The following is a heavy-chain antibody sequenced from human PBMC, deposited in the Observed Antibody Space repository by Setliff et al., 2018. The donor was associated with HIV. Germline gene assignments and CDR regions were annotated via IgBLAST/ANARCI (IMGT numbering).Heavy chain of an antibody. V-gene: IGHV1-18*01. CDR2: IGVVTPDT. CDR3: ARTHPGDLLPED. Sequence: ASVKVSCKASGYTFKYYDMCWVRQAPGQGLEWLGWIGVVTPDTKYAEKFQGRLTLTTDTTTNTGYMELRNLRSDDTAVYYCARTHPGDLLPEDWGQGTLGTVS. J-gene: IGHJ4*01. D-gene: IGHD7-27*01. CDR1: GYTFKYYD.